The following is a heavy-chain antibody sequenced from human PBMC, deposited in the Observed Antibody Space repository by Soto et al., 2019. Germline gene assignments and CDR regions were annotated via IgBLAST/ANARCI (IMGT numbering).Heavy chain of an antibody. CDR1: GGSVSSGSYY. D-gene: IGHD3-16*02. Sequence: QVQLQESGPGLVKPSETLSLTCTVSGGSVSSGSYYWSWIRQPPGKGLEWIGYIYYSGSTNYNPSLKSRVTISVDTSKNQFSLKLSSVPAADTAVYYCARVVHDYVWGSYRDDIDYWGQGTLVTVSS. V-gene: IGHV4-61*01. J-gene: IGHJ4*02. CDR2: IYYSGST. CDR3: ARVVHDYVWGSYRDDIDY.